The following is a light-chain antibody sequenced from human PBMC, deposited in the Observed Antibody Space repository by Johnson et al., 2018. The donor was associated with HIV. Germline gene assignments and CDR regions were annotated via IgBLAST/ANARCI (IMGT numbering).Light chain of an antibody. CDR1: SSNIGNNY. CDR3: GTWDSSLSAGGV. Sequence: QSVLTQPPSVSAAPGQKVTISCSGSSSNIGNNYVSWYQQLPGTAPKLLIYENNKRPSGIPDRFSGSKSGKSATLGITGLQTGDEADYYCGTWDSSLSAGGVFGTGTKVTVL. CDR2: ENN. V-gene: IGLV1-51*02. J-gene: IGLJ1*01.